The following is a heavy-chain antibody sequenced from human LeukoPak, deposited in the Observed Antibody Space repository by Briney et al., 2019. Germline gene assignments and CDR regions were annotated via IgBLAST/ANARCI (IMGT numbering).Heavy chain of an antibody. Sequence: QPGGSLRLSCAASGFTFSNYEMNWVRQAPGKGLEWLSYISGNGNTIYYADSVKGRFTISRDNAKNSLYLQMNSLRAEDTAVYYCARGSLVHYYGSGSYRIRAGFDSWGQGTLVTVSS. CDR3: ARGSLVHYYGSGSYRIRAGFDS. V-gene: IGHV3-48*03. D-gene: IGHD3-10*01. CDR1: GFTFSNYE. J-gene: IGHJ4*02. CDR2: ISGNGNTI.